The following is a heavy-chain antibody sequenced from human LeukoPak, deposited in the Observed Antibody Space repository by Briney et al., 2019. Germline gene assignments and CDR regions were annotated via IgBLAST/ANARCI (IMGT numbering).Heavy chain of an antibody. CDR2: IIPIFGTA. CDR1: GGNFSSYA. Sequence: ASVKVSCKASGGNFSSYAISWVRQDPGQGLEWMGWIIPIFGTANYAQKFQGRVTITADESTSTAYMELSSLRSEDTAVYHCAGGDSSYYYGMDVWGQGTTVTVSS. V-gene: IGHV1-69*13. CDR3: AGGDSSYYYGMDV. J-gene: IGHJ6*02. D-gene: IGHD6-13*01.